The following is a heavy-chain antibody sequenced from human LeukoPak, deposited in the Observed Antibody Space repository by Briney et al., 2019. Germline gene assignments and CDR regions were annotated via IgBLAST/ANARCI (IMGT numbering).Heavy chain of an antibody. Sequence: GGSLRLSCAASGFSFSDDHMDWVRQAPGKGLEWVGRARNKAHGYTTRYAVSVEGRFTISRDDSKNSVYLQMNSLRAEDTAVYYCARSRFSAYYDILTGYFDYWGQGTLVTVSS. CDR1: GFSFSDDH. CDR2: ARNKAHGYTT. J-gene: IGHJ4*02. V-gene: IGHV3-72*01. D-gene: IGHD3-9*01. CDR3: ARSRFSAYYDILTGYFDY.